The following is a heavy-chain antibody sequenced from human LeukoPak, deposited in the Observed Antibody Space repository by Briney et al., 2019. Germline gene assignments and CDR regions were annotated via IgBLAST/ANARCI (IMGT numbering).Heavy chain of an antibody. CDR2: ISWNSHSI. J-gene: IGHJ4*02. Sequence: GRSLRLYCAASGFTFDDYAMHWVRQAPGKGLEWVSGISWNSHSIGYADSVKGRFTISRDNAKNSLYLQMNSLRAEDTALYYCAKDSQLLVWGQGTLVTVSS. CDR1: GFTFDDYA. V-gene: IGHV3-9*01. D-gene: IGHD6-13*01. CDR3: AKDSQLLV.